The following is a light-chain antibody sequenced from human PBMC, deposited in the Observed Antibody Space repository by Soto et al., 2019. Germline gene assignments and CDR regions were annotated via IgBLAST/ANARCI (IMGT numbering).Light chain of an antibody. CDR3: SSYTNINTRACV. J-gene: IGLJ1*01. Sequence: QSVLTQPASVSESPGQSITISCTGTSGDIGSYNRVSWYQQHPGKAPKLIIYEVTDRPSGVSNRFSGSKSGNTASLTISGLQAEDEAEYYCSSYTNINTRACVFGTGTKLTVL. V-gene: IGLV2-14*01. CDR1: SGDIGSYNR. CDR2: EVT.